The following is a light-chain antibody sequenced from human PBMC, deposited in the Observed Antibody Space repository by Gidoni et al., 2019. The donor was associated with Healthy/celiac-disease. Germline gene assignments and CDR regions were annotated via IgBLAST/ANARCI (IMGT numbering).Light chain of an antibody. Sequence: EIVMTQSPASLSESPGERATRSCRASQSVRSNLAWYQQTPGPAPRLLIYGAPTRATGLPARFSGSGSGTEFPLTISRLPSEDFAVYYCQQYNNWWTFGQGTKVEIK. CDR1: QSVRSN. CDR3: QQYNNWWT. J-gene: IGKJ1*01. CDR2: GAP. V-gene: IGKV3-15*01.